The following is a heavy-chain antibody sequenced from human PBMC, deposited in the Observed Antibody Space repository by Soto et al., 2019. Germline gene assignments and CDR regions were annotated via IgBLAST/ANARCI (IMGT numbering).Heavy chain of an antibody. Sequence: QVQLQESGPGLVKPSGTLSLTCAVSGGSISSSNWWSWVRQPPGKGLEWIGEIYHSGSTNYNPSLKSRVTISVDKSKNQFSLKLSSVTAADTAVYYCARDNCSGGSCYLGFRGDMDVWGQGTTVTVSS. CDR1: GGSISSSNW. V-gene: IGHV4-4*02. CDR2: IYHSGST. D-gene: IGHD2-15*01. CDR3: ARDNCSGGSCYLGFRGDMDV. J-gene: IGHJ6*02.